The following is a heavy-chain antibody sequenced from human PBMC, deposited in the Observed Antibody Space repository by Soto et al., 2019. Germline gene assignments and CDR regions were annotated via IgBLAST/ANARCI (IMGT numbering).Heavy chain of an antibody. J-gene: IGHJ6*02. V-gene: IGHV3-13*01. CDR1: GFTLSNYD. CDR3: TRELPGGSSRMPV. CDR2: ITTAGDT. Sequence: GGSLRLSYAASGFTLSNYDMHWVRQVTGKGLEWVSGITTAGDTYYPGSVKGRFTISREKAKNSLYLQMNSLSAGDTAVYYCTRELPGGSSRMPVWSHGTTLTVS.